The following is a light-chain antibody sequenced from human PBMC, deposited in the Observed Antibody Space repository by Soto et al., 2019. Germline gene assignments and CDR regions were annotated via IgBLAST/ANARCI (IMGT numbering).Light chain of an antibody. Sequence: DIQMTQSPSSLSASVGDRVTITCRASQSISSYLNWYQQKPGKTPKLLIYAASSLQSGVPSRFSGSGSGTDFTLTISSLQPEDFATYYCQQSYCTPPPFGRGTRVEIK. V-gene: IGKV1-39*01. CDR2: AAS. CDR3: QQSYCTPPP. J-gene: IGKJ5*01. CDR1: QSISSY.